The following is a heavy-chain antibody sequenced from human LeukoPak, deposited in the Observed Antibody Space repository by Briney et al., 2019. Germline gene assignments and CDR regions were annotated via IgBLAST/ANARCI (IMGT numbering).Heavy chain of an antibody. D-gene: IGHD3-3*01. J-gene: IGHJ5*02. CDR2: INPNSGGT. V-gene: IGHV1-2*02. CDR1: GYTFTGYY. Sequence: ASVKVPCKASGYTFTGYYMHWVRQAPGQGLEWMGWINPNSGGTNYAQKFQGRVTMTRDTSISTAYMELSRLRSDDTAVYYCARPGQTIFGVVINIDNWFDPWGQGTLVTVSS. CDR3: ARPGQTIFGVVINIDNWFDP.